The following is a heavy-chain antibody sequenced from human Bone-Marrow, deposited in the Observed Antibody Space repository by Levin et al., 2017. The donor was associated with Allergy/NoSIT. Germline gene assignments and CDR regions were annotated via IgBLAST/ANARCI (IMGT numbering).Heavy chain of an antibody. V-gene: IGHV4-30-4*01. J-gene: IGHJ4*02. CDR3: ARARSWFDY. Sequence: SETLSLTCTVSGGSISSGDSYWSWIRQPPGKGLEWIGYISYSWSTYYNPSLKSRLILSLDTSKNQFSLKLTSVTAADTAVYYCARARSWFDYWGQGTLVTVSS. CDR1: GGSISSGDSY. CDR2: ISYSWST. D-gene: IGHD6-19*01.